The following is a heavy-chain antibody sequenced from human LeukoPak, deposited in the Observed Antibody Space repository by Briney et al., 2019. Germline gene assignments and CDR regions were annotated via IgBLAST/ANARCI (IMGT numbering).Heavy chain of an antibody. CDR2: IYYGGST. CDR1: GGSISSYY. J-gene: IGHJ4*02. V-gene: IGHV4-59*01. D-gene: IGHD3-10*01. Sequence: PSETLSLTCTVSGGSISSYYWSWIRQPPGKGLEWIGYIYYGGSTNYNPSLKSRVTMSVDTSKNQFSLKLSSVTAADTAVYYCARATYGSGSYPFDYWGQGTLVTVSS. CDR3: ARATYGSGSYPFDY.